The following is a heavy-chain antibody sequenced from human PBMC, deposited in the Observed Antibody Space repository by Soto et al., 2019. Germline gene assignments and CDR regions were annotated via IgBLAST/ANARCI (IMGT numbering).Heavy chain of an antibody. CDR2: IHSDGSST. J-gene: IGHJ3*01. D-gene: IGHD2-21*02. Sequence: PGGSLRLSCAASGFTFSYYWMHWVRQAPGQGLVWVSRIHSDGSSTTYADSVKGRFTISRDNAKNTLYPQMNSLRAEDTAVYYCARGDRGAFDLWGQGTTVTVSS. CDR3: ARGDRGAFDL. CDR1: GFTFSYYW. V-gene: IGHV3-74*01.